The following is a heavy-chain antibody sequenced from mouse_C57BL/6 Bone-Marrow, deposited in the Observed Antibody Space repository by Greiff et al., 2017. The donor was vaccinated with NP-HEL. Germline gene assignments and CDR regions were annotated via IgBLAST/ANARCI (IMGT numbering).Heavy chain of an antibody. CDR3: ARGGWGRSLFAY. CDR2: IYPGDGDT. CDR1: GYAFSSYW. V-gene: IGHV1-80*01. D-gene: IGHD1-1*02. J-gene: IGHJ3*01. Sequence: VKLQESGAELVKPGASVKISCKASGYAFSSYWMNWVKQRPGKGLEWIGQIYPGDGDTNYNGKFKGKATLTADKSSSTAYMQLSSLTSEDSAVYFCARGGWGRSLFAYWGQGTLVTVSA.